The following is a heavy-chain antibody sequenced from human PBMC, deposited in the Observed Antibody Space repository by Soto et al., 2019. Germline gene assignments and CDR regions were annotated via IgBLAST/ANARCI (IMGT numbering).Heavy chain of an antibody. CDR3: ASGGSSGWYYFDY. CDR1: GGSFSGYY. D-gene: IGHD6-19*01. Sequence: QVQLQQWGAGLLKPSETLSLTCAVYGGSFSGYYWSWIRQPPGKGLEWIGEINHSGSTNYNPSLKSRVTISVDTSKNQFSLKLSSVTAADTAVYYCASGGSSGWYYFDYWGQGTLVTVSS. CDR2: INHSGST. V-gene: IGHV4-34*01. J-gene: IGHJ4*02.